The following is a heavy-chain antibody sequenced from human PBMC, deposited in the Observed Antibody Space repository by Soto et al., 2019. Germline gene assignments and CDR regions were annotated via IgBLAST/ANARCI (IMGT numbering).Heavy chain of an antibody. J-gene: IGHJ4*02. Sequence: VQLVESGGGVVQPGRSLRLLCEASGFPFSRYGMHWVRQAPGMGLEWVAVISHDGSNTDYGDSVKGRFTISRDNSKSTLSLQMNSLRPEDTGVYYCAKDAGSTEYFFASWGQGTLVSVSS. CDR3: AKDAGSTEYFFAS. V-gene: IGHV3-30*18. CDR1: GFPFSRYG. CDR2: ISHDGSNT.